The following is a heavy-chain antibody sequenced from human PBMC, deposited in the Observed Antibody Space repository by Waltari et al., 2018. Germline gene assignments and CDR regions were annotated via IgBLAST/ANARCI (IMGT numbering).Heavy chain of an antibody. Sequence: EVQLVESGGGLVQPGESLRLSCAASGFTINNNAISWVRQAPGKGLAWVSSTTDSGVTTYYADFVKGRSIISTDNSRNTVYLEMNTVRVEDTALYFCARGLGELLPFDFWGQGTMVTVSS. CDR3: ARGLGELLPFDF. CDR1: GFTINNNA. D-gene: IGHD3-10*01. CDR2: TTDSGVTT. J-gene: IGHJ4*02. V-gene: IGHV3-23*04.